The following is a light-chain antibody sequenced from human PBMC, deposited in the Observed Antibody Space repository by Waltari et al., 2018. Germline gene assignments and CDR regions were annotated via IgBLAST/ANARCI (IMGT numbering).Light chain of an antibody. CDR2: GAS. CDR3: QQYSKWPRT. Sequence: EIVLTQSPATLSLSPGERATLSCRASQSVSSSLAWYQQKPGQAPRLLIYGASSRATGIPDRFSGSGSGTDFTLTISSLEPEDFAVYYCQQYSKWPRTFGQGTKVEIK. J-gene: IGKJ1*01. CDR1: QSVSSS. V-gene: IGKV3-15*01.